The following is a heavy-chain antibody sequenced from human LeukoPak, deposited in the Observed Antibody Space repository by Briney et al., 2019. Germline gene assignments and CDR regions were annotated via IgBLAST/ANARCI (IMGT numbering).Heavy chain of an antibody. CDR3: ASIAAAGNFDY. J-gene: IGHJ4*02. Sequence: PGGSLRLSCAASGFTFSSYSMNWVRQAPGKGLEWVSSISSSSSYIYYADSVKGRFTISRDNAKTSLYLQMNSLRAEDTAVYYCASIAAAGNFDYWGQGTLVTVSS. V-gene: IGHV3-21*01. D-gene: IGHD6-13*01. CDR1: GFTFSSYS. CDR2: ISSSSSYI.